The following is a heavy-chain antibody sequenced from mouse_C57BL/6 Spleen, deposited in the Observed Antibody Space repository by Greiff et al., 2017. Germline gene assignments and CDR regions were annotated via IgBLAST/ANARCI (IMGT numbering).Heavy chain of an antibody. J-gene: IGHJ1*03. Sequence: QVHVKQPGAELVKPGASVKLSCKASGYTFTSYWMHWVKQRPGQGLEWIGMIHPNSGSTNSNEKFKSKATLTVDKSSSTAYMQLSSLTSEDSAVYYCARPPINYDYDGYFDVWGTGTTVTGSS. CDR1: GYTFTSYW. D-gene: IGHD2-4*01. CDR2: IHPNSGST. V-gene: IGHV1-64*01. CDR3: ARPPINYDYDGYFDV.